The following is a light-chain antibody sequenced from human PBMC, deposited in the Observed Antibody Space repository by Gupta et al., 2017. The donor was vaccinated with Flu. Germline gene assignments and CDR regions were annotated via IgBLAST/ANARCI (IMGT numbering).Light chain of an antibody. CDR1: QSVTINY. Sequence: EIVLTQSPGPLSLSPGERATPSCRASQSVTINYLGGYQQKPGQAPRLLIFGAASRAMGIPDRFSGSGSGTDFTLTISRLEPEDDAVYHCLQYDESPPDTFGQGTKVEMK. J-gene: IGKJ1*01. CDR3: LQYDESPPDT. CDR2: GAA. V-gene: IGKV3-20*01.